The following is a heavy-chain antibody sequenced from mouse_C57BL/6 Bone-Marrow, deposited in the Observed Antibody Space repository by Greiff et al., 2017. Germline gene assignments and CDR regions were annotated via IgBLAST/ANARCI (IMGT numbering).Heavy chain of an antibody. J-gene: IGHJ2*01. Sequence: QVQLQQPGAELVMPGASVKLSCKASGYTFTSYWMHWVKQRPGQGLEWIGEIDPSDSYTNYNQKFKGKSTLTVDKSSSTAYMQLSSLTSEDSAVYYCAREGIYSYYGGQGTTLTVSA. V-gene: IGHV1-69*01. CDR3: AREGIYSYY. CDR2: IDPSDSYT. CDR1: GYTFTSYW. D-gene: IGHD2-1*01.